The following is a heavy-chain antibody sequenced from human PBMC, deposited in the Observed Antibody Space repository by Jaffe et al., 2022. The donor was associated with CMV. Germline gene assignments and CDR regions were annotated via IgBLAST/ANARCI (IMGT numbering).Heavy chain of an antibody. CDR2: IIPILGIA. CDR3: ARGVVDTAMVFNPMVGYYYYYMDV. D-gene: IGHD5-18*01. Sequence: QVQLVQSGAEVKKPGSSVKVSCKASGGTFSSYAISWVRQAPGQGLEWMGRIIPILGIANYAQKFQGRVTITADKSTSTAYMELSSLRSEDTAVYYCARGVVDTAMVFNPMVGYYYYYMDVWGKGTTVTVSS. CDR1: GGTFSSYA. V-gene: IGHV1-69*09. J-gene: IGHJ6*03.